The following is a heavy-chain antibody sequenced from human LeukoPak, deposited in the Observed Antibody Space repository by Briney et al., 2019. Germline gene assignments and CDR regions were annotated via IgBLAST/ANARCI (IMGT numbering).Heavy chain of an antibody. V-gene: IGHV3-23*01. CDR1: GFTFSNYA. Sequence: PGGSLRLSCAASGFTFSNYAMTWVRQAPGKGLEWVSSIVDSGVRRYYADSVKGRFTISRDNSKNTLYLQMNSLRAEDTAVYYCARGGNDYGDPFDYWGQGTLVTVSS. D-gene: IGHD4-17*01. J-gene: IGHJ4*02. CDR3: ARGGNDYGDPFDY. CDR2: IVDSGVRR.